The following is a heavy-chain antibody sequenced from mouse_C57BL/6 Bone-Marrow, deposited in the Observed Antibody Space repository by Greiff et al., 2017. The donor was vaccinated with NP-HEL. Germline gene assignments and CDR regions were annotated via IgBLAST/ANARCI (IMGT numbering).Heavy chain of an antibody. CDR1: GFTFTDYY. Sequence: EVQLVESGGGLVQPGGSLSLSCAASGFTFTDYYMSWVRQPPGKALEWLGFIRNKANGYTTEYSASVKGRFTISRDNSQSILYLQMNALRAEDSATYYCARGMVTTVDYWGQGTTLTVSS. CDR2: IRNKANGYTT. D-gene: IGHD2-2*01. V-gene: IGHV7-3*01. J-gene: IGHJ2*01. CDR3: ARGMVTTVDY.